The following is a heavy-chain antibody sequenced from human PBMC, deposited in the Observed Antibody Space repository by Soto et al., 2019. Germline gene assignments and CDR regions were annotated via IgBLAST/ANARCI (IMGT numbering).Heavy chain of an antibody. V-gene: IGHV3-30-3*01. Sequence: GGSLRLSCVASGFTFSSCAMHWVRQVPGKGLEWLAVVTHDGSNKYYADSVKGRFTISRDNSKNTLYLQMNSLRTEDTAVYYCARPLWRDDYNWGYFDLWGRGTLVTVSS. D-gene: IGHD4-4*01. CDR1: GFTFSSCA. J-gene: IGHJ2*01. CDR3: ARPLWRDDYNWGYFDL. CDR2: VTHDGSNK.